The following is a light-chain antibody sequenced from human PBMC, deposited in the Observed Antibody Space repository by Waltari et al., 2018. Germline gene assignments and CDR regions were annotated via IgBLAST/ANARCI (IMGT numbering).Light chain of an antibody. CDR3: SSYSGTNTRVI. CDR1: SIDIGPYDY. CDR2: DVS. V-gene: IGLV2-14*03. Sequence: QSALTQPAPVSGSPGQSISIPCPGPSIDIGPYDYAAWYQQQPGKAPKMMIYDVSHRPSGVSNRFSGSKSGNTASLIISGLQSEDEGDYYCSSYSGTNTRVIFGGGTKLTVL. J-gene: IGLJ2*01.